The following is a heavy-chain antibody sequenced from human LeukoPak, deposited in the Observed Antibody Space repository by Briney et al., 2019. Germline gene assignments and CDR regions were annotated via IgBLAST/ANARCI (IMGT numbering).Heavy chain of an antibody. CDR3: ARGIFYGGRKQYIWFDL. D-gene: IGHD2/OR15-2a*01. CDR2: VSHGGTS. J-gene: IGHJ5*02. CDR1: GGPFRGFS. V-gene: IGHV4-34*01. Sequence: SETLSLTCAVSGGPFRGFSWSWIRQAPGKGLEWIAEVSHGGTSNYNPSLKSRITISVDTSKSQFSLKLTSVTAADTAVYYCARGIFYGGRKQYIWFDLWAQGTLVTVSS.